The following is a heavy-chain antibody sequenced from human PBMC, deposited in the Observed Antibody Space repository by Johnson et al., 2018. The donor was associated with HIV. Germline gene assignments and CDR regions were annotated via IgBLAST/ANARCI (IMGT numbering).Heavy chain of an antibody. Sequence: QVQLVESGGGVVQPGRSLRLSCAASGFTFSSYAMHWVRQAPGKGLEWVAVISYDGSNKYYADSVKGRFTISRDNSKNTVYLQMNSLRAEDTAVYYCARGIQPDAFDIWGQGTMVTVSS. D-gene: IGHD2-2*01. CDR3: ARGIQPDAFDI. CDR2: ISYDGSNK. CDR1: GFTFSSYA. V-gene: IGHV3-30-3*01. J-gene: IGHJ3*02.